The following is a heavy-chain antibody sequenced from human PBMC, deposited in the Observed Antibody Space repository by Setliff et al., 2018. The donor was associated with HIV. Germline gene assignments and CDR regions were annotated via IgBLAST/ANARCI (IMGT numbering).Heavy chain of an antibody. CDR3: VRMEATRPPRGLDY. D-gene: IGHD6-6*01. J-gene: IGHJ4*02. CDR1: GGSVSDTSYY. V-gene: IGHV4-39*01. CDR2: IYYSGST. Sequence: PSETLSLTCTVSGGSVSDTSYYWGWIRQPTGKVLEWIGTIYYSGSTQYSPSFKSRVTISVDTSKNQFSLKVISVTAADTAVYYCVRMEATRPPRGLDYWGQGTLVTVSS.